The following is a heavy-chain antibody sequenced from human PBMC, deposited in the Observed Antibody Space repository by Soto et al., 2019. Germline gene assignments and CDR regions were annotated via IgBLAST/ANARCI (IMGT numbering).Heavy chain of an antibody. CDR3: AGGFANSYWYFDL. CDR2: MNPNSGNT. CDR1: GYTFTSFD. Sequence: QVQLVQSGTEVKKPGASVKVSCQASGYTFTSFDINWVRQATGQGLEWMGWMNPNSGNTAYAQKFQGRVTMPRNTAIRTAYMELSSLRSEDTAVYYCAGGFANSYWYFDLWGRGTLVTVSS. V-gene: IGHV1-8*01. J-gene: IGHJ2*01.